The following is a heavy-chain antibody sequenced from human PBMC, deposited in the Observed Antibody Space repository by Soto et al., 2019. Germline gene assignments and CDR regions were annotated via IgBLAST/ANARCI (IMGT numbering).Heavy chain of an antibody. V-gene: IGHV4-59*01. Sequence: QVQLQESGPGLVKPSETLSLTCTVSGDSISDSYWSWIRQPPGKGLEWIGYIYSSVSTNYNPSLKSRVTLSVDTSKNQFSLKLRSVTAADTAVYYCAGVGAANPFVYWGQGILVTVSS. CDR3: AGVGAANPFVY. J-gene: IGHJ4*02. CDR1: GDSISDSY. CDR2: IYSSVST. D-gene: IGHD6-13*01.